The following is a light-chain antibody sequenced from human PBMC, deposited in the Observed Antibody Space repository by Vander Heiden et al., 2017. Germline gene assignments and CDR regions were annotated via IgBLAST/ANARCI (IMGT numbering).Light chain of an antibody. CDR2: AAS. CDR1: QSISSY. Sequence: DIQMTQSPSSLSASVGDRVTITCRASQSISSYLNWYQQKPGKAPKLLIYAASSLQIGVPSRFRGRGHGTDFTLTIRMRQPEDLTPYYCQHIDRNLLWTFGQGTKVEIK. V-gene: IGKV1-39*01. CDR3: QHIDRNLLWT. J-gene: IGKJ1*01.